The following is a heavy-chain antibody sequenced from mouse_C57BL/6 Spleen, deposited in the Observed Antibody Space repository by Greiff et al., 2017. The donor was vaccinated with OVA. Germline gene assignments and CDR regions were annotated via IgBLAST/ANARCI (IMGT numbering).Heavy chain of an antibody. CDR2: INYDGSST. CDR1: GFTFSDYY. J-gene: IGHJ2*01. CDR3: AREEGDY. Sequence: EVKLMESEGGLVQPGSSMKLSCTASGFTFSDYYMAWVRQVPEKGLEWVANINYDGSSTYYLDSLKSRFIISRDNAKNILYLQMSSLKSEDTATYYCAREEGDYWGQGTTLTVSS. V-gene: IGHV5-16*01.